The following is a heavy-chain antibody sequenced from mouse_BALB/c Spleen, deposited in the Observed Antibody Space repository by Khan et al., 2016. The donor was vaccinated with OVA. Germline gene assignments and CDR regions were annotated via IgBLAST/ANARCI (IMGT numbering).Heavy chain of an antibody. D-gene: IGHD1-1*01. J-gene: IGHJ2*01. V-gene: IGHV3-2*02. CDR2: ISYSGVT. Sequence: VQLKESGPSLVKPSQSLSLTCTVTGYSITSGYAWNWIRQFPGNKLEWMGYISYSGVTSYTPSLKSRISITRDTSKNQFFLQLNSVTTEDTATYYCARGNYYGYYFDYGGQGTTLTVSS. CDR3: ARGNYYGYYFDY. CDR1: GYSITSGYA.